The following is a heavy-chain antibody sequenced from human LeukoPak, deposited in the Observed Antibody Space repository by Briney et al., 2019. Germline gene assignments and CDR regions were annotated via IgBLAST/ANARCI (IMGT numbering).Heavy chain of an antibody. CDR2: ISGSGGST. D-gene: IGHD3-22*01. V-gene: IGHV3-23*01. J-gene: IGHJ4*02. CDR1: RFTFSSYG. Sequence: GGSLRLSCAASRFTFSSYGMHWVRQAPGKGLEWVSAISGSGGSTYYADSVKGRFTISRDNSKNTLYLQMNSLRAEDTAVYYCARDDSSGYYYPYWGQGTLVTVSS. CDR3: ARDDSSGYYYPY.